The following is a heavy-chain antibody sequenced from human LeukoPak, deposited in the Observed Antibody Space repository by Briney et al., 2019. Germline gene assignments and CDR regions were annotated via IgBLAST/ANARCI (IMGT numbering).Heavy chain of an antibody. V-gene: IGHV4-59*08. CDR1: GDSISSYH. D-gene: IGHD2-15*01. Sequence: SETLSLTCTVSGDSISSYHWTWIRQSSGRGLEWIGYVHYSGDTNYNPSLKSRVTISLDTSNNQFSLKLTSVTAADTAIYYCATYTRRCSAGTCYSIDYWGQGTLVTVSS. CDR3: ATYTRRCSAGTCYSIDY. CDR2: VHYSGDT. J-gene: IGHJ4*02.